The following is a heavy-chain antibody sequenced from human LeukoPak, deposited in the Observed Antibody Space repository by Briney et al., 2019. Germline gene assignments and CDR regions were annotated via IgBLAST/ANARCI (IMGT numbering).Heavy chain of an antibody. J-gene: IGHJ4*02. CDR3: AIHYPNHRYDSSGYYYGGFDY. Sequence: PSESLSLTCTVSGGSISPYFWSWIRQPPGKGLEWIGYIYYTGSPSYNPSLKSRVTISADTSKNQSSLKLRSVTAADTAVYYSAIHYPNHRYDSSGYYYGGFDYWGQGTPVTVSS. V-gene: IGHV4-59*08. CDR1: GGSISPYF. D-gene: IGHD3-22*01. CDR2: IYYTGSP.